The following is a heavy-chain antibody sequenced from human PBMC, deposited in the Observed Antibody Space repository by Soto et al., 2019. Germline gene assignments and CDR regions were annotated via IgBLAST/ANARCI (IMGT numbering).Heavy chain of an antibody. CDR2: IIPLFGTA. CDR3: ARAGRGYYDSRGYPAAQDYLDY. V-gene: IGHV1-69*01. Sequence: QVQLVQSGAEVKKPGSSVKVSCKASGGTFSSYAISWVRQAPGQGLEWMGGIIPLFGTANYAQKCQGRVTNTADEATSTGDRELSSLRSEDTAVYYCARAGRGYYDSRGYPAAQDYLDYWGQGTLVTVSS. CDR1: GGTFSSYA. D-gene: IGHD3-22*01. J-gene: IGHJ4*02.